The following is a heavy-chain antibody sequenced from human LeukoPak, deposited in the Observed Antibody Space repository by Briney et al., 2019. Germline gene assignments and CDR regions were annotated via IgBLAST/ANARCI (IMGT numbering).Heavy chain of an antibody. V-gene: IGHV3-64*01. Sequence: GGSLRLSCAASGFTFSYYAMHWVRQAPGKGLEYVSAISSNGDSTYYGNPVKDRFTISRDNSKNTLYLQMGSLRPEDMAVYYCVRDNSGRFDPWGQGTLVTVSS. CDR1: GFTFSYYA. CDR2: ISSNGDST. CDR3: VRDNSGRFDP. J-gene: IGHJ5*02. D-gene: IGHD6-13*01.